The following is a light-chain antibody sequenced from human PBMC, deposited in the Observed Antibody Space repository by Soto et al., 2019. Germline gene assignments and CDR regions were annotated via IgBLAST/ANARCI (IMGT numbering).Light chain of an antibody. CDR1: SSDVGGNNY. Sequence: QSALTQPPSASGSPGQSVAISCTGTSSDVGGNNYVSWYQQHPGKAPKLMVYEVTKRPSGVPDRFSGSKSGNTASLTVSGLQAEDEADYYCSSYAGSNNVIFGGGTNVTVL. CDR3: SSYAGSNNVI. V-gene: IGLV2-8*01. CDR2: EVT. J-gene: IGLJ2*01.